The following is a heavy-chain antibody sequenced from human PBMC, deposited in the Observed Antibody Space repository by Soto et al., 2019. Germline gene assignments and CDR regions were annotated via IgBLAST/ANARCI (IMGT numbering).Heavy chain of an antibody. Sequence: QVQLVQSGAEVKQPGASVKVSCKASGYTFTSYLISWVRQAPGQGLEWMGWISVNNGNTNYAQKLQSRVTMTTDTSTSTAYMELRSLRSDAKGVYYCAWVSSGWYSWFDPWGQGTLVTVSS. CDR1: GYTFTSYL. V-gene: IGHV1-18*01. J-gene: IGHJ5*02. D-gene: IGHD6-19*01. CDR3: AWVSSGWYSWFDP. CDR2: ISVNNGNT.